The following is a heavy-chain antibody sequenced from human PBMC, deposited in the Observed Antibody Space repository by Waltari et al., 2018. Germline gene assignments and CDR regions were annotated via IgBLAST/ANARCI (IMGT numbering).Heavy chain of an antibody. Sequence: QVQLVESGGGVVQPGRSLRLSCAASGFTFSSYAMHWVRQAPGKGLEWVAVISYDGSNKYYADSVKGRFTISRDNSKNTLYLQMNSLRAEDTAVYYCARAGPFEYYYYGMDVWGQGTTVTVSS. J-gene: IGHJ6*02. CDR1: GFTFSSYA. CDR2: ISYDGSNK. CDR3: ARAGPFEYYYYGMDV. D-gene: IGHD3-10*01. V-gene: IGHV3-30-3*01.